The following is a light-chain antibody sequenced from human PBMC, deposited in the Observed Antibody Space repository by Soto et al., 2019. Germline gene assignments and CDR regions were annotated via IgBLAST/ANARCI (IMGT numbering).Light chain of an antibody. CDR1: QSIDSW. CDR2: KAS. J-gene: IGKJ1*01. CDR3: QQYNSYSSET. V-gene: IGKV1-5*03. Sequence: DIQMTQSPSTLSASVGDRVTITCRASQSIDSWLAWYQQKPGKAPNLLIYKASSLERGVQSRFSGSGSGTEFTLAISSLQPDDFATYYCQQYNSYSSETFGQGTKVDIK.